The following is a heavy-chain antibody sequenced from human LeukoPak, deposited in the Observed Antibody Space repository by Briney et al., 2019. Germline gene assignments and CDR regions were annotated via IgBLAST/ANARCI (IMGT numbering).Heavy chain of an antibody. D-gene: IGHD4-11*01. CDR1: GGSISSGGYY. Sequence: SETLSLTCTVSGGSISSGGYYWSWIRQPAGKGLEWIGRIYTSGSTNYNPSLKSRVTMSVDTSKNQFSLKLNSVTAADTAVYYCARGRYRKEVAYNYYMDVWGKGTTVTVSS. V-gene: IGHV4-61*02. J-gene: IGHJ6*03. CDR3: ARGRYRKEVAYNYYMDV. CDR2: IYTSGST.